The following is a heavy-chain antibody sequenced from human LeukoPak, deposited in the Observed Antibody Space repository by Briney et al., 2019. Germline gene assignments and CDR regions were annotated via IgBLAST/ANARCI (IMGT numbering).Heavy chain of an antibody. D-gene: IGHD3-22*01. CDR2: IKQDGSGK. V-gene: IGHV3-7*01. CDR1: GFTFSSYW. Sequence: GGSLRLSCAASGFTFSSYWMSWFRQAPGKGLEWVANIKQDGSGKYYVDSVKGRFTISRDNAKNSLYLQMNSLRAEDTAVYYCAREDSSVRYYYDSSGIDYWGQGTLVTVSS. CDR3: AREDSSVRYYYDSSGIDY. J-gene: IGHJ4*02.